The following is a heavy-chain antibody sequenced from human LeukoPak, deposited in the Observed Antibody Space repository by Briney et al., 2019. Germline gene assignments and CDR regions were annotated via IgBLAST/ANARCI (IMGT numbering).Heavy chain of an antibody. V-gene: IGHV3-30-3*01. CDR2: ISYDGSNK. J-gene: IGHJ4*02. D-gene: IGHD3-22*01. CDR3: ARKHDSSGFPFDY. CDR1: GFTFSSYA. Sequence: PGGSLRLSCAASGFTFSSYAMHWVRQAPGKGLEWVAVISYDGSNKYYADSVKGRFTISRDNSKNTLYLQMNSLRAEDTAVYFCARKHDSSGFPFDYWGQGTLVTVSS.